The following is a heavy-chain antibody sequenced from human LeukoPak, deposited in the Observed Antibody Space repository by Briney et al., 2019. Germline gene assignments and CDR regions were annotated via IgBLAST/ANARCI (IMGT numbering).Heavy chain of an antibody. CDR1: GYTFTSYY. V-gene: IGHV1-46*01. CDR3: ARGHADALDI. J-gene: IGHJ3*02. CDR2: INPSGGST. Sequence: ASVKVSCKASGYTFTSYYMHWVRQAPGQGLEWMGIINPSGGSTSYAQKFQGRVTMTSDMYTTTVYMELSGLRSEDTAVYYCARGHADALDIWGQGTMVTASS.